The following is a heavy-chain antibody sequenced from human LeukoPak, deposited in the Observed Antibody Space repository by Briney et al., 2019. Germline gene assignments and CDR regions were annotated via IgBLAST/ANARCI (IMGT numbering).Heavy chain of an antibody. CDR1: GFTFSSYA. V-gene: IGHV3-30*04. Sequence: PGRSLRLSCAASGFTFSSYAMHWVRQAPGKGLEWVAVISYDGSKKYYADSVKGRFTISRDNAKNSLYLQMNSLRAEDTAVYYCARGLSLYEDGDLGYFQHWGQGTLVTVSS. D-gene: IGHD4-17*01. CDR3: ARGLSLYEDGDLGYFQH. CDR2: ISYDGSKK. J-gene: IGHJ1*01.